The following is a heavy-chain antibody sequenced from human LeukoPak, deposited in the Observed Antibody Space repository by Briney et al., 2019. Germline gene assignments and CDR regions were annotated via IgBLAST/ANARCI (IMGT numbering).Heavy chain of an antibody. CDR1: GGSISSSNW. CDR2: INHSGST. D-gene: IGHD4-17*01. CDR3: ALSGPDYGDYQDDY. V-gene: IGHV4-4*02. Sequence: SETLSLTCAVSGGSISSSNWWCWIRQPPGKVLAWIGEINHSGSTNYNPSLKSRVTISVDTSKNQFSLKLSSVTAADTAVYYCALSGPDYGDYQDDYWGQGTLVTVSS. J-gene: IGHJ4*02.